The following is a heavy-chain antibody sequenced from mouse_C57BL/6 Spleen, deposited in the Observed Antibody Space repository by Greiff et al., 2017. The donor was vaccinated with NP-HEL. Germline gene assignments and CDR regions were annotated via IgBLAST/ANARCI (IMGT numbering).Heavy chain of an antibody. Sequence: EVMLVESGGGLVKPGGSLKLSCAASGFTFSSYTMSWVRQTPEQRLEWVATISGGGGNTYYPDSVKGRFTISRDNAKNTLYLQMSSLRSEDTALYYCARRVITYWYFDVWGTGTTVTVSS. J-gene: IGHJ1*03. CDR3: ARRVITYWYFDV. CDR1: GFTFSSYT. D-gene: IGHD1-1*01. CDR2: ISGGGGNT. V-gene: IGHV5-9*01.